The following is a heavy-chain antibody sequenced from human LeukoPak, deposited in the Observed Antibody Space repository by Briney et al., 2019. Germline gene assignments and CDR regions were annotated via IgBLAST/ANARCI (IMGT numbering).Heavy chain of an antibody. J-gene: IGHJ3*02. V-gene: IGHV4-39*07. CDR1: GGSISSSSYY. Sequence: SETLSLTCTVSGGSISSSSYYWGWIRQPPGKGLEWIGSIYYSGSTNYNPSLKSRVTISVDTSKNQFSLKLSSVTAADTAVYYCARRIAAAGGDAFDIWGQGTMVTVSS. CDR2: IYYSGST. D-gene: IGHD6-13*01. CDR3: ARRIAAAGGDAFDI.